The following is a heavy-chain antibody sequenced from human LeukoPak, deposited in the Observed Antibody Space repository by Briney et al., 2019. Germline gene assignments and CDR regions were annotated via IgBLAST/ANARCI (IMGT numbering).Heavy chain of an antibody. J-gene: IGHJ4*02. CDR2: ISGSGGST. V-gene: IGHV3-23*01. D-gene: IGHD1-26*01. CDR3: TKASWAGVTTTYFAY. CDR1: GFTVSSNY. Sequence: GGSLRLSCAASGFTVSSNYMSWVRQAPGKGLEWVSAISGSGGSTYYADSVKGRFTISRDNSKNTLYLQMNSLRAEDTAVYYCTKASWAGVTTTYFAYWAQGTLVTVSS.